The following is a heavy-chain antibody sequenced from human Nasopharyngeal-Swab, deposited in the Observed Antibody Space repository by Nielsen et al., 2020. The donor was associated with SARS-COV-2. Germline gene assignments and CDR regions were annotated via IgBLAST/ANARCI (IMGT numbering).Heavy chain of an antibody. J-gene: IGHJ6*02. CDR2: ISWNSGSI. CDR1: GFNFDDYA. D-gene: IGHD3-10*01. V-gene: IGHV3-9*01. CDR3: ARARVRGLFGDYGMDA. Sequence: SLKISCAASGFNFDDYAMHWARQAPGKGLEWVSGISWNSGSIGHADSVKGRFIISRDNAKNSLYLQMNSLKTEDTALYYCARARVRGLFGDYGMDAWGQGTTVTVSS.